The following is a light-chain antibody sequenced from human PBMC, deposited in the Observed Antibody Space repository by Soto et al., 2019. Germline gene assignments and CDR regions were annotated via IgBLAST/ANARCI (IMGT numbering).Light chain of an antibody. CDR2: DAS. CDR1: QRISGY. J-gene: IGKJ5*01. Sequence: EIVMTQSPGTVSVFPGETVTLSCRASQRISGYLGWYQQKPGQSPRLLIYDASHRATGVPARFSGSGSGTDFTLTISGLEPEDFAVYYCQQRSVWPITFGQGTRLEIK. V-gene: IGKV3-11*01. CDR3: QQRSVWPIT.